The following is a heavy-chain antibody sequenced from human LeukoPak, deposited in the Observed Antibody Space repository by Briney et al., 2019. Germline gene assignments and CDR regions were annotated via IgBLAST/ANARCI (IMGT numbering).Heavy chain of an antibody. Sequence: SETLSLTCTVSGGSISTNSYYWAWIRQPPGKGLEWIGTIYYSGSTYYNPSLKSRLTISVDTSWNQFSLKLSSVTAADTAVYYCARGHTRITMIRGSKSAYYFDYWGQGTLVTVSS. CDR1: GGSISTNSYY. V-gene: IGHV4-39*01. J-gene: IGHJ4*02. CDR2: IYYSGST. CDR3: ARGHTRITMIRGSKSAYYFDY. D-gene: IGHD3-10*01.